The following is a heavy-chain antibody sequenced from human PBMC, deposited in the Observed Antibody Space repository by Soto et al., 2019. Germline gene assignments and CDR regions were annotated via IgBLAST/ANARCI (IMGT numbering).Heavy chain of an antibody. J-gene: IGHJ4*02. D-gene: IGHD3-22*01. Sequence: EVQLVESGGGLVQPGESLTLSCAASGFPFSSYWMHWVRQAPGKGLVWVSRIKSDGSGTYYADSVQDRFTISRDNAXSXXYLQMTSLRGEGTAVYFCARGDGDRYDGNGYLGRHWGQGTLVTVSS. CDR2: IKSDGSGT. CDR1: GFPFSSYW. V-gene: IGHV3-74*01. CDR3: ARGDGDRYDGNGYLGRH.